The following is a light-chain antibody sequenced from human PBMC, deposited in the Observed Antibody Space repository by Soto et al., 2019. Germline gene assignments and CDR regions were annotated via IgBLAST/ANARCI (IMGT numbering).Light chain of an antibody. J-gene: IGLJ3*02. V-gene: IGLV2-8*01. CDR1: SSDVGAYNY. CDR2: EVT. CDR3: SSFASSNTWV. Sequence: QSALTQPPSASGSPGQSVTISCTGTSSDVGAYNYVSWYQQHAGKAPKLVIYEVTKRPSGVPDRCSGSKSANTASLTVSGLQAEDEADYYCSSFASSNTWVFGGGTKVTVL.